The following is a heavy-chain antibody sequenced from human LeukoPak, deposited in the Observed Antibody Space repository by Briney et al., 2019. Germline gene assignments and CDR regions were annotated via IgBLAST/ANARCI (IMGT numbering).Heavy chain of an antibody. Sequence: GGSLRLSCTASGFTFDNYALHWVRQTPAKGLEWVAVISNDGNKKFYTDSVKGRFTISRDNSKNTLYLQMNSLRAEDTAVYYCARETMNYYDSSGYYYFDYWGQGTLVTVSS. D-gene: IGHD3-22*01. CDR1: GFTFDNYA. CDR2: ISNDGNKK. V-gene: IGHV3-30-3*01. CDR3: ARETMNYYDSSGYYYFDY. J-gene: IGHJ4*02.